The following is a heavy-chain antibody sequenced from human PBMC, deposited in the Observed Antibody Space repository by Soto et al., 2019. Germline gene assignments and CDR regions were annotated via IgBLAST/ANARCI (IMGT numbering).Heavy chain of an antibody. J-gene: IGHJ6*02. V-gene: IGHV1-3*01. CDR2: INAGNGNT. CDR1: GYTFTSYA. CDR3: ARVDTAMVRYYYYGMDV. D-gene: IGHD5-18*01. Sequence: GASVKVSCKASGYTFTSYAMHWVRQAPGQRLEWMGWINAGNGNTKYSQKFQGRVTITRDTSASTAYMELSSLRSEDTAVYYCARVDTAMVRYYYYGMDVWGQGTTVTASS.